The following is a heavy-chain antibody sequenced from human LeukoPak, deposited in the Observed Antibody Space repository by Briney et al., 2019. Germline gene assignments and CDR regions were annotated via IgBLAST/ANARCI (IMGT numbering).Heavy chain of an antibody. CDR1: GYTFSGYH. Sequence: ASVKVSCKTSGYTFSGYHMHWVRQAPGQGLEWMGWINPHTGDTNYTQNFQGRVTMTRDTSISAVYMELSSLRSDDTAVYYCATWGVLRGAFDIWGQGTMVTVSS. V-gene: IGHV1-2*02. CDR3: ATWGVLRGAFDI. CDR2: INPHTGDT. J-gene: IGHJ3*02. D-gene: IGHD2-8*02.